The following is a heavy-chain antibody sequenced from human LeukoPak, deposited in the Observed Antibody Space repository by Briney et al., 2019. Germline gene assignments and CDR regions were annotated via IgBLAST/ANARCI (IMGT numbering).Heavy chain of an antibody. J-gene: IGHJ4*02. D-gene: IGHD3-22*01. CDR3: ARARGVSTGYRPIDY. CDR1: GFTFSTSG. CDR2: IWYDGSNK. V-gene: IGHV3-33*01. Sequence: GGSLRLSCAASGFTFSTSGMHWVRQAPSKGLEWVAVIWYDGSNKHYAESVKGRFSISRDNSKSALYLQMNSLRAEDTAVYYCARARGVSTGYRPIDYWGQGTLVTVSS.